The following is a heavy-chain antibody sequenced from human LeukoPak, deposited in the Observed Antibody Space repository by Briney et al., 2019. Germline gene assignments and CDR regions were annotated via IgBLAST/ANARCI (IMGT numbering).Heavy chain of an antibody. V-gene: IGHV1-18*01. CDR2: VSGYNGDT. CDR1: GYMFRSYG. D-gene: IGHD2-21*02. Sequence: ASVKVSCKAPGYMFRSYGITWVRQAPGQGLEWMGWVSGYNGDTNYAQRYQGRVTMTTDTARNTAYMELRSLRSDDTAVYYCARIPCGGDCWGAFDVWGQGTVVIVSS. CDR3: ARIPCGGDCWGAFDV. J-gene: IGHJ3*01.